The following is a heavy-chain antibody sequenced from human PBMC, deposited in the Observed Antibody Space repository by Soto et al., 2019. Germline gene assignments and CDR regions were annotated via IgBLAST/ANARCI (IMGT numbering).Heavy chain of an antibody. Sequence: TSETLSLTCTVSGGSVSSGSYYWSWIRQPPGKGLEWIGYIYYSGSTNYNPSLKSRVTISVDTSKNQFSLKLSSVTAADTAVYYCARVLHYDILTGIPKVAYYFDYWGQGTLVTVLL. V-gene: IGHV4-61*01. D-gene: IGHD3-9*01. CDR3: ARVLHYDILTGIPKVAYYFDY. CDR1: GGSVSSGSYY. CDR2: IYYSGST. J-gene: IGHJ4*02.